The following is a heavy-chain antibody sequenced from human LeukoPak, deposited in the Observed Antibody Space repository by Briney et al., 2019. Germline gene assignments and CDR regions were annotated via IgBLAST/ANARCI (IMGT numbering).Heavy chain of an antibody. D-gene: IGHD2-21*02. V-gene: IGHV3-30*03. CDR2: ISYDGSNK. CDR3: ARASLAYCGGDCYYYWYFDL. J-gene: IGHJ2*01. Sequence: PGRSLRLSCAASGFTFSSYGMHWVRQAPGQGLEWVAVISYDGSNKYYADSVKGRFTISRDNSKNTLYLQMNSLRAEDTAVYYCARASLAYCGGDCYYYWYFDLWGRGTLVTVSS. CDR1: GFTFSSYG.